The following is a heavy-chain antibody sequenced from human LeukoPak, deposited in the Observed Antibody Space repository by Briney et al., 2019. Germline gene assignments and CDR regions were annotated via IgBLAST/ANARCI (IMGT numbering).Heavy chain of an antibody. CDR1: GFTFSSYG. CDR3: AREVVDTAMVTCGLDY. V-gene: IGHV3-33*01. CDR2: IWYDGSNK. J-gene: IGHJ4*02. Sequence: QPGRSLRLSCAASGFTFSSYGMHWVRQAPGKWLEWVAVIWYDGSNKYYADSVKGRFTISRDNSKNTLYLQMNSLRAEDTAVYYCAREVVDTAMVTCGLDYWGQGTLVTVSS. D-gene: IGHD5-18*01.